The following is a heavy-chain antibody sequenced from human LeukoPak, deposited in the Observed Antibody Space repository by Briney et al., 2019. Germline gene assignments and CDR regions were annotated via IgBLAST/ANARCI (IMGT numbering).Heavy chain of an antibody. CDR1: GGSISSSSYY. J-gene: IGHJ6*02. CDR3: ASDTGGSYSSGWMTLGYYYYYGMDV. V-gene: IGHV4-39*01. Sequence: PSETLSLTCTVSGGSISSSSYYWGWIRQPPGKGLEWIGSIYYSGSTYYNPSLKSRVTISVDTSKNQFSLELSSVTAADTAVYYCASDTGGSYSSGWMTLGYYYYYGMDVWGQGTTVTVSS. D-gene: IGHD6-19*01. CDR2: IYYSGST.